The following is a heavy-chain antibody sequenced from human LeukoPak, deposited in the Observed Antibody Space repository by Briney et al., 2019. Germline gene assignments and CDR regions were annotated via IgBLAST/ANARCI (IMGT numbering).Heavy chain of an antibody. CDR1: GGSISSGDYY. CDR2: IYYSGST. J-gene: IGHJ6*02. CDR3: ARGWIVVVPAASYYYYYGMDV. V-gene: IGHV4-31*03. Sequence: SETLSLTCTVSGGSISSGDYYWSWIRQHPGKGLEWIGYIYYSGSTYYNPSLKSRVTISVDTSKNQFSLKLSSVTAADTAVYYCARGWIVVVPAASYYYYYGMDVWGQGTTVTVSS. D-gene: IGHD2-2*01.